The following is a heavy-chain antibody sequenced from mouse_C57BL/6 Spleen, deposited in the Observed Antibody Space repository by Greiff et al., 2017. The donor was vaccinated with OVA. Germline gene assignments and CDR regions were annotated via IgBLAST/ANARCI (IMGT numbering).Heavy chain of an antibody. V-gene: IGHV1-81*01. D-gene: IGHD2-3*01. J-gene: IGHJ2*01. Sequence: QVQLKESGAELVRPGASVKLSCKASGYTFTSYGISWVKQRTGQGLEWIGEIYPRSGNTYYNEKFKGKATLTADKSSSTAYMELRSLTSEDSAVYFCARGDSSMSYYFDYWGQGTTLTVSS. CDR2: IYPRSGNT. CDR1: GYTFTSYG. CDR3: ARGDSSMSYYFDY.